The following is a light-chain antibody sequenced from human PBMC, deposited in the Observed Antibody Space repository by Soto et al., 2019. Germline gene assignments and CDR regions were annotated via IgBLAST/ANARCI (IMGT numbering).Light chain of an antibody. CDR3: AAWDDSLSGWV. CDR1: NIGSKG. J-gene: IGLJ3*02. CDR2: SDT. V-gene: IGLV3-21*04. Sequence: SYELTQPPSVSVAPGKTASISCGGNNIGSKGVHWYQQKPGQAPVLVIYSDTDLPPVIPDRFSGSKSGTSASLAISGLRSEDEADYYCAAWDDSLSGWVFGGGTKLTVL.